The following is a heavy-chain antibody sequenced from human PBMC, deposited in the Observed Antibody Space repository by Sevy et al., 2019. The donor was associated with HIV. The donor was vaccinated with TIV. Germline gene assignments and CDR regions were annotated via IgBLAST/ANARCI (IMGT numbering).Heavy chain of an antibody. J-gene: IGHJ4*02. Sequence: GGSLRLSCTASGFTFVEYALSWFRQAPGKGLEWVGFIRSKTYGGATEFAASVNGRFTISRDDSKSIAHLQMNSLKTEDTALYYCGRGQYYDSSGYTDFWGQGTLVTVSS. CDR3: GRGQYYDSSGYTDF. CDR1: GFTFVEYA. CDR2: IRSKTYGGAT. V-gene: IGHV3-49*03. D-gene: IGHD3-22*01.